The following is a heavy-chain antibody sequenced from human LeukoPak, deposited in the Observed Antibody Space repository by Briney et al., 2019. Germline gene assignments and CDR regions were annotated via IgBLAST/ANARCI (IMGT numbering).Heavy chain of an antibody. CDR2: INPSGGST. Sequence: ASVKVSCKASGYTFTSYYMHWVRQAPGQGLEWMGIINPSGGSTSYAQKFQGRVTMTRDTSTSTVYMELSSLRSEDTAVYYCASEVGVVTAIGYAFDIWSQGTMVTVSS. J-gene: IGHJ3*02. D-gene: IGHD2-21*02. CDR3: ASEVGVVTAIGYAFDI. CDR1: GYTFTSYY. V-gene: IGHV1-46*01.